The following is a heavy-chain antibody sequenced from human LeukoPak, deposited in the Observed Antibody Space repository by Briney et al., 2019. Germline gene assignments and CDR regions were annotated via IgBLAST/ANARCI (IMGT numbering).Heavy chain of an antibody. CDR1: GGSISSSSYY. J-gene: IGHJ4*02. CDR3: ARGESYYYDSSGYYYY. D-gene: IGHD3-22*01. CDR2: IYYSGST. Sequence: SETLSLTCTVSGGSISSSSYYWGWIRQPPGKGLEWIGSIYYSGSTYYNPSLKSRVTISVDTSKNQFSLKLSSVTAADTAVYYCARGESYYYDSSGYYYYWGQGTLVTVSS. V-gene: IGHV4-39*07.